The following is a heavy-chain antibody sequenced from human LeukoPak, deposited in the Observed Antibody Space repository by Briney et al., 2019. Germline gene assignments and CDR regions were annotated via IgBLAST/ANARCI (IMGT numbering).Heavy chain of an antibody. J-gene: IGHJ4*02. CDR3: AKDIVGGGDDY. CDR2: ISGSGGST. Sequence: GGSLRLSCAASGFTFSSYGMSWVRQAPGKGLEWVSAISGSGGSTYYADSVKGRFTISRDNSKNTLYLQMNSLRVEDTAVYYCAKDIVGGGDDYWGQGTLVIVSS. D-gene: IGHD2-21*02. CDR1: GFTFSSYG. V-gene: IGHV3-23*01.